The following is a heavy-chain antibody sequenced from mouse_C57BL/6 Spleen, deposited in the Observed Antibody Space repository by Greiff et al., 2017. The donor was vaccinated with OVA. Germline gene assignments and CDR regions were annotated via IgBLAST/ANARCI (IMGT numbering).Heavy chain of an antibody. Sequence: DVMLVESGGGLVKPGGSLKLSCAASGFTFSDYGMHWVRQAPEKGLEWVAYISSGSSTIYYADTVKGRFTISRDNAKNTLFLQMTSLRSEDTAMYYCARTGSSPHWYFDVWGTGTTVTVSS. CDR3: ARTGSSPHWYFDV. J-gene: IGHJ1*03. CDR1: GFTFSDYG. CDR2: ISSGSSTI. D-gene: IGHD1-1*01. V-gene: IGHV5-17*01.